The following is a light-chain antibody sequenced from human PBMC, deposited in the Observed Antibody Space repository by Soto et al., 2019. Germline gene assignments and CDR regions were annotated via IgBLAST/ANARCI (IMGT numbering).Light chain of an antibody. CDR1: QSISSW. Sequence: DIQMTQSPSTLSASVGDRVTITCRASQSISSWLAWYQQKPGKAPKLLIYKASSLESGVPSRFSGSGSGTEFTLTISSLQPDDFATYYCQQYDNFSLTFGGGTTVEIK. J-gene: IGKJ4*01. CDR2: KAS. CDR3: QQYDNFSLT. V-gene: IGKV1-5*03.